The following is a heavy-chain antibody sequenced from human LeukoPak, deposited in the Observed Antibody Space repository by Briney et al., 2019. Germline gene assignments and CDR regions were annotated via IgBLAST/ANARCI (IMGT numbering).Heavy chain of an antibody. V-gene: IGHV3-9*03. CDR1: GFTFDDYA. CDR2: ISWNSGSI. Sequence: GRSLRLSCAASGFTFDDYAMHWVRQAPGKGLEWVSGISWNSGSIGYADSVKGRFTISRDNAKNSLYLQMNSLRAEDMALYYCAKGLQQLVRDGFDYWGQGTLVTVSS. CDR3: AKGLQQLVRDGFDY. D-gene: IGHD6-13*01. J-gene: IGHJ4*02.